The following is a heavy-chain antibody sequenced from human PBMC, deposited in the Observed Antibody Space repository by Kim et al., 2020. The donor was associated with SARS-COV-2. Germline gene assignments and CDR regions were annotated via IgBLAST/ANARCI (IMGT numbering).Heavy chain of an antibody. V-gene: IGHV3-33*01. CDR1: GFTFSSYG. Sequence: GGSLRLSCAASGFTFSSYGMHWVRQAPGKGLEWVAVIWYDGSNKYYADSVKGRFTISRDNSKNTLYLQMNSLRAEDTAVYYCARDSTSYDFWSGYYVYYYGMDVWGQGTTVTVSS. J-gene: IGHJ6*02. CDR3: ARDSTSYDFWSGYYVYYYGMDV. CDR2: IWYDGSNK. D-gene: IGHD3-3*01.